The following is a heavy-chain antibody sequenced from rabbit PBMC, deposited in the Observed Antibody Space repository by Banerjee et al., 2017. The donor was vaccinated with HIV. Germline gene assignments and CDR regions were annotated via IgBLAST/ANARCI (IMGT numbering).Heavy chain of an antibody. CDR2: IYTGDGST. CDR1: EFSFSSSYW. Sequence: QSLEESGGDLVKPGASLTLTCTASEFSFSSSYWICWVRQAPGKGLEWIACIYTGDGSTYYASWAKGRFAISKTSSTTVTLQMTDLTAADTATYFCARNNVGAPGYGHAIALWGPGTLVTVS. D-gene: IGHD6-1*01. CDR3: ARNNVGAPGYGHAIAL. J-gene: IGHJ4*01. V-gene: IGHV1S40*01.